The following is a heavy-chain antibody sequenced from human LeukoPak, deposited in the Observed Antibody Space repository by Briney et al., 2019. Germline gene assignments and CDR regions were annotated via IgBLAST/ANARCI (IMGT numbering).Heavy chain of an antibody. V-gene: IGHV3-7*05. Sequence: GGSLRLSCVASGFTFSRYWMSWARQAPGKGLEWVANIKEDGSEKHYVDSVKGRFTISRDKTKNSLYLQMNSLRAEDTAVYYCARDLSIFAASFDYWGQGTLVTVSS. CDR1: GFTFSRYW. CDR2: IKEDGSEK. CDR3: ARDLSIFAASFDY. J-gene: IGHJ4*02. D-gene: IGHD3-3*01.